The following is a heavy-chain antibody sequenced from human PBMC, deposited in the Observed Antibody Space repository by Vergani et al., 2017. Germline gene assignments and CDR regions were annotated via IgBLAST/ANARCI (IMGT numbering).Heavy chain of an antibody. V-gene: IGHV3-21*01. CDR1: GFTFSSYS. CDR3: ARAESGYSYGDYYYYGMDV. J-gene: IGHJ6*02. D-gene: IGHD5-18*01. CDR2: ISSSSSYI. Sequence: VQLVESGGGVVQPGRSLRLSCAASGFTFSSYSMNWVRQAPGKGLEWVSSISSSSSYIYYADSVKGRFTISRDNAKNSLYLQMNSLRAEDTAVYYCARAESGYSYGDYYYYGMDVWGQGTTVTVSS.